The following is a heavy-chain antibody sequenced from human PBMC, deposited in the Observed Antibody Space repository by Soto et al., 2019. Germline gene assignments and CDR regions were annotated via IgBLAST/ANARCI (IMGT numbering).Heavy chain of an antibody. Sequence: GESLKISCKGSGYSFTSYCIGWVRQMPGKGLEWMGIIYPGDSDTRYSPSFQGQVTISADKSISTAYLQWSSLKASDTAMYYCARVSYCSSTSCYHYYYYGMDVWGQGTTVTGSS. CDR3: ARVSYCSSTSCYHYYYYGMDV. CDR1: GYSFTSYC. CDR2: IYPGDSDT. J-gene: IGHJ6*02. D-gene: IGHD2-2*01. V-gene: IGHV5-51*01.